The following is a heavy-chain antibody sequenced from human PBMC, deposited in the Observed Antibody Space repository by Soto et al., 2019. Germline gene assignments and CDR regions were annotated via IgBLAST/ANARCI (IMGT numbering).Heavy chain of an antibody. J-gene: IGHJ4*02. CDR3: ARDLRFSSTNYFDF. D-gene: IGHD2-8*01. CDR2: IDGSSDYT. CDR1: GFLFTDYY. V-gene: IGHV3-11*06. Sequence: QVQLVESGGGLVKPGGSLRLSCTASGFLFTDYYMRWIRQPPGKGLEWLAYIDGSSDYTNSADSVKGRFTISRDNAKNSVFLQMNNLRADDTAVYYCARDLRFSSTNYFDFWGRGTLVTVSS.